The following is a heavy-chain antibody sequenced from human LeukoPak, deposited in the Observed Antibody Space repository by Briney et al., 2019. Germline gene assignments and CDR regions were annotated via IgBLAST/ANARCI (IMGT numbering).Heavy chain of an antibody. J-gene: IGHJ4*02. CDR2: MYYTGTI. D-gene: IGHD3-10*01. CDR1: GDSITSSSYY. V-gene: IGHV4-39*07. Sequence: SETLSLTCTVSGDSITSSSYYWGWIRQPPGKGLEWIGTMYYTGTIYYNPSLKSRVTISVDTSKNQFSLKLSSVTAADTAVYYCAREKAKWFGELSPFDYWGQGTLVTVSS. CDR3: AREKAKWFGELSPFDY.